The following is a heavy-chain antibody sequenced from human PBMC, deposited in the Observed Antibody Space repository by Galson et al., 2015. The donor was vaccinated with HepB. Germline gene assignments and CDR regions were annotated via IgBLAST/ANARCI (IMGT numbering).Heavy chain of an antibody. J-gene: IGHJ4*02. CDR1: GFTFSSYS. Sequence: SLRLSCAASGFTFSSYSMNWVRQAPGKGLEWVSSISSSSSYIYYADSVKGRFTISRDNAKNSLYLQMNSLRAEDTAVYYCARDLISSSSDLCFDYWGQGTLVTVSS. CDR3: ARDLISSSSDLCFDY. V-gene: IGHV3-21*01. D-gene: IGHD6-6*01. CDR2: ISSSSSYI.